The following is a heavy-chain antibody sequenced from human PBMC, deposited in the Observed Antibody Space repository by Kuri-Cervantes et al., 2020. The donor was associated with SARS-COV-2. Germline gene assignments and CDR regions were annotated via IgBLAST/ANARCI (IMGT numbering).Heavy chain of an antibody. Sequence: GESLKISCAASGFTFSSYDMHWVRQATGKGLEWVSGIDTTGDPYYSGSAKGRFTISRDNANNSLYLQMHSLGAGDTAVYYCTRDGGYGNNIWRGDWYFDLWGRGTLVTVSS. CDR1: GFTFSSYD. V-gene: IGHV3-13*05. CDR2: IDTTGDP. J-gene: IGHJ2*01. CDR3: TRDGGYGNNIWRGDWYFDL. D-gene: IGHD6-19*01.